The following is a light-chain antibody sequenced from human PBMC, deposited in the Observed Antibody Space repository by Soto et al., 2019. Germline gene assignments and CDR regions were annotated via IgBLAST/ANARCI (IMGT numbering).Light chain of an antibody. CDR1: QGMSSY. Sequence: IQVTQSPSSLSASVGDRITITCRVSQGMSSYLAWYQQKPGKAPKLLIYAAHTLQSGVPSRFSGGGSGPDFTLTISNLQPEDIATYYCQQVDTSHSFGGGTKVEIK. CDR3: QQVDTSHS. J-gene: IGKJ4*01. V-gene: IGKV1-9*01. CDR2: AAH.